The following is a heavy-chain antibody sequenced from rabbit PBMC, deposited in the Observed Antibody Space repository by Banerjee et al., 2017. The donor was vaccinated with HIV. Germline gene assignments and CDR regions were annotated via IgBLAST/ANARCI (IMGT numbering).Heavy chain of an antibody. Sequence: LEESGGGLVKPGASLTLTCTASGFSFSSSQYMCWVRQAPGKGLEWIACIYAGSSDSTYYANWAKGRFTISKASSTTVTLQMTSLTAADTATYFCARSYPGYAGTWDLWGPGTLVTVS. CDR2: IYAGSSDST. CDR1: GFSFSSSQY. J-gene: IGHJ6*01. V-gene: IGHV1S40*01. D-gene: IGHD7-1*01. CDR3: ARSYPGYAGTWDL.